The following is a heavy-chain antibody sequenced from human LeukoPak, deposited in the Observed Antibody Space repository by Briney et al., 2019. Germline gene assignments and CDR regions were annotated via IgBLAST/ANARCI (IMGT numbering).Heavy chain of an antibody. CDR2: IYTSGSA. CDR1: GASISSYY. Sequence: PSETLSLTCTVSGASISSYYWSWIRQPAGKGLEWIGRIYTSGSANYNPSLKSRVTMSVDTSKNQFSLKLSTVAAADTAVYYCARVSPMSGGSYDYWGQGTLVTVSS. CDR3: ARVSPMSGGSYDY. D-gene: IGHD6-25*01. J-gene: IGHJ4*02. V-gene: IGHV4-4*07.